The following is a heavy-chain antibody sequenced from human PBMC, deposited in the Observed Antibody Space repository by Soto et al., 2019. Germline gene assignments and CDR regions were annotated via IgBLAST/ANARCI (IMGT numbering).Heavy chain of an antibody. J-gene: IGHJ3*02. CDR1: GFTFSGSA. V-gene: IGHV3-73*01. D-gene: IGHD3-22*01. CDR2: IRSKANSYAT. CDR3: TRLLGPSSGLWYAFEI. Sequence: GGSLRLSCAASGFTFSGSAMHWVRQASGKGLEWVGRIRSKANSYATAYAASVKGRFTISRDDSKNTAYLQMNSLKTEDTAVYYCTRLLGPSSGLWYAFEIWGQGTMVTVSS.